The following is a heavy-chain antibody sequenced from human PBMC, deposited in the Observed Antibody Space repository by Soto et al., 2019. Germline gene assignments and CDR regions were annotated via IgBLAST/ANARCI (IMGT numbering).Heavy chain of an antibody. CDR3: ARDGVYYDSSGFPDWFDP. V-gene: IGHV1-69*13. CDR2: IIPIFGTA. CDR1: GGTFSSYA. Sequence: ASVKVACKATGGTFSSYAISWVRQAPGQGLEWMGGIIPIFGTANYAQKFQGRVTITADESTSTAYMELSSLRSEDTAVYYCARDGVYYDSSGFPDWFDPWGQGTLVTVSS. J-gene: IGHJ5*02. D-gene: IGHD3-22*01.